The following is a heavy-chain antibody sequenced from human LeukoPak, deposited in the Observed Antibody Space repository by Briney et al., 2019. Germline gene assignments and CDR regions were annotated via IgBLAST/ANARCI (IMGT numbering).Heavy chain of an antibody. CDR1: GFTFSSYA. Sequence: PGGSLRLSCAASGFTFSSYAMHWVRQAPGKGLEWVAVISYDGSNKYYADSVKGRFTISRDNSKNTLYLQMNSLRAEDTAVYYCARDLVSVGYSVFDYWGQGTLVTVSS. D-gene: IGHD5-18*01. CDR2: ISYDGSNK. V-gene: IGHV3-30-3*01. J-gene: IGHJ4*02. CDR3: ARDLVSVGYSVFDY.